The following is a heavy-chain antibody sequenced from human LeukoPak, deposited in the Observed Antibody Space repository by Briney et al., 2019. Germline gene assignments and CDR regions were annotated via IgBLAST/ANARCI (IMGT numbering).Heavy chain of an antibody. D-gene: IGHD3-3*01. CDR3: ARVIDFWSGYSVDY. Sequence: SVKVSCKASGGTFTSYAISWVRQAPGQGLEWMGGIIPIFGTANYAQKFQGRVTITTDESTSTAYMELSSLRSEDTAVYYCARVIDFWSGYSVDYWGQGTLVTVSS. J-gene: IGHJ4*02. CDR1: GGTFTSYA. V-gene: IGHV1-69*05. CDR2: IIPIFGTA.